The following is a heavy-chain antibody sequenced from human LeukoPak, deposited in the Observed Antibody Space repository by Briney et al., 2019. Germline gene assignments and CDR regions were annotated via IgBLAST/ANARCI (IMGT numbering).Heavy chain of an antibody. D-gene: IGHD6-19*01. CDR2: IYTSGST. V-gene: IGHV4-4*07. Sequence: PSETLSLTCTVSGDSISGYSWNWIRQPAGKGLEWIGRIYTSGSTNYNPSLNSRVTMSVDTSKNQFFLRLFSVTAADTAVYYCARVSPVTVAGFDYWGQGTLVAVSS. CDR1: GDSISGYS. CDR3: ARVSPVTVAGFDY. J-gene: IGHJ4*02.